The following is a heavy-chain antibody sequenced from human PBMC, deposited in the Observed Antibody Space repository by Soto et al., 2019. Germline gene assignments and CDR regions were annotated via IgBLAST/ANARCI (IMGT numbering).Heavy chain of an antibody. CDR2: FYYSGST. D-gene: IGHD7-27*01. J-gene: IGHJ4*02. CDR1: GASIITYY. V-gene: IGHV4-59*13. Sequence: QVQLQESGPGLVKPSETLSPSCTVSGASIITYYWGWTRRPPGKDLEGVGYFYYSGSTTYNPSLRGRVTTSVDTSKHQFSLKLNSVIAADTAVYYCARGNGDPHFDSRGQGTLVVVSS. CDR3: ARGNGDPHFDS.